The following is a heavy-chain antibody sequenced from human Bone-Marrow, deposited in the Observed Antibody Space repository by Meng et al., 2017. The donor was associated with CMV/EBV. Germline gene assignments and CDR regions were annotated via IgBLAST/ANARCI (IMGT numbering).Heavy chain of an antibody. CDR3: ARDNVVWFGDPGGMDV. J-gene: IGHJ6*02. D-gene: IGHD3-10*01. CDR2: IYYSGST. V-gene: IGHV4-59*01. Sequence: SETLSLTCTVSGGSISSYYWSWIRQPPGKGLEWIGYIYYSGSTNYNPSLKSRVTISVDTSKNQFSLKLSSVTAADTAVYYCARDNVVWFGDPGGMDVCGQGTTVTVSS. CDR1: GGSISSYY.